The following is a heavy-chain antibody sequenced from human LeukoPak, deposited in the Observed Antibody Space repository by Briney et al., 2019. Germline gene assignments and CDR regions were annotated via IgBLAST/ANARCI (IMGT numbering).Heavy chain of an antibody. V-gene: IGHV4-34*01. CDR1: GGSFSGYD. CDR2: IDHSGST. D-gene: IGHD6-19*01. Sequence: PSETLSLTCAVDGGSFSGYDWTWIRQPPGEGLEWIGDIDHSGSTNGNPSLKSRVAISVDTLKRQFSLKLNSVTAADTAVYYCARGGMAVAGLDFWGQGTLVTVSS. CDR3: ARGGMAVAGLDF. J-gene: IGHJ4*02.